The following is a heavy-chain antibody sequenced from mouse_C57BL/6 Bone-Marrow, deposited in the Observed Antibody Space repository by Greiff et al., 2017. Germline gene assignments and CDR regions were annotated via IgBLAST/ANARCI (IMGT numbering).Heavy chain of an antibody. CDR3: ARPIITTVPYYFDY. J-gene: IGHJ2*01. Sequence: VQLQQPGAELVKPGASVKLSCKASGYTFTSYWMHWVKQRPEQGLEWIGMIHPNSGSTNYNEKFKSKATLTVDKSSSTAYMQLSSLTSEDSAVYYCARPIITTVPYYFDYWGQGTTLTVSS. D-gene: IGHD1-1*01. CDR2: IHPNSGST. V-gene: IGHV1-64*01. CDR1: GYTFTSYW.